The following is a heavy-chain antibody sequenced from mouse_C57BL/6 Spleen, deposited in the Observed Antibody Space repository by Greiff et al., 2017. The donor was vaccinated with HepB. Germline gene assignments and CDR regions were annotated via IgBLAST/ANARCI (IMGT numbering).Heavy chain of an antibody. J-gene: IGHJ2*01. CDR2: IYPGDGDT. Sequence: QVTLKESGPELVKPGASVKISCKASGYAFSSSWMNWVKQRPGKGLEWIGRIYPGDGDTNYNGKFKGKATLTADKSSSTAYMQLSSLTSEDSAVYFCARSTGPYYFDYWGQGTTLTVSS. D-gene: IGHD4-1*01. CDR3: ARSTGPYYFDY. V-gene: IGHV1-82*01. CDR1: GYAFSSSW.